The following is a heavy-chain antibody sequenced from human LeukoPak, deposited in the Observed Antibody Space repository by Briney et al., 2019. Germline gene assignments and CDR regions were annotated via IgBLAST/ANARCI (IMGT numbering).Heavy chain of an antibody. Sequence: GGSLRLSCAASGFSVITKYMHWVRQAPGKGLEWVSILYSGSDTYYANSVKGRFTISRDSSKNILFLQMNDLRAEDTAVYYCARVVDHFHEYLDLWGRGTLVTVSS. CDR3: ARVVDHFHEYLDL. CDR2: LYSGSDT. V-gene: IGHV3-53*01. J-gene: IGHJ2*01. D-gene: IGHD5-12*01. CDR1: GFSVITKY.